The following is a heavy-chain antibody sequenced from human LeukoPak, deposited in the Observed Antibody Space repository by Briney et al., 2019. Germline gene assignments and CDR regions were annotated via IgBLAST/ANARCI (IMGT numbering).Heavy chain of an antibody. CDR1: GDSIGSSLYY. D-gene: IGHD4-17*01. J-gene: IGHJ4*02. V-gene: IGHV4-39*07. CDR3: ARDLGPAYGETGDFDY. CDR2: IYYSGTT. Sequence: SETLSLTCTVSGDSIGSSLYYWGWIRQPPGKGLEWIGNIYYSGTTYYNPSLKSRVTMSVDTSKNQFSLSLYSVTAADTAVYYCARDLGPAYGETGDFDYWGQGTLVTVSS.